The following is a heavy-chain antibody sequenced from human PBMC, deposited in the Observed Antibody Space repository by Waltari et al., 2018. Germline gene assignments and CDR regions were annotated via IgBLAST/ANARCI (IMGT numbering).Heavy chain of an antibody. CDR1: GYSFTSYW. CDR3: ARSSIAAAGYFDY. V-gene: IGHV5-51*01. CDR2: IYPGDPST. D-gene: IGHD6-6*01. Sequence: EVQLVQSGAEVKKPGESLKISCKGSGYSFTSYWIGWVRQMPGKGLEWMGIIYPGDPSTRYNPSFQGKVTISADKSISTAYLQWSSLKASDTAMYYCARSSIAAAGYFDYWGQGTLVTVSS. J-gene: IGHJ4*02.